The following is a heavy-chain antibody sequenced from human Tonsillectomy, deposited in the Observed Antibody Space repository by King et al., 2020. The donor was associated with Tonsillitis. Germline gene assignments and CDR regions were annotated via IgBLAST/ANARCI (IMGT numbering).Heavy chain of an antibody. V-gene: IGHV4-59*01. CDR3: ARDQLPDAFDI. J-gene: IGHJ3*02. CDR2: IYYTGST. D-gene: IGHD3-10*01. CDR1: N. Sequence: NWTWIRQPPGKGLEWIGYIYYTGSTNYNPSLKSRVTISVDTSKNQFSLKLSSVTAADTAVYYWARDQLPDAFDIWGPGTMVTGSS.